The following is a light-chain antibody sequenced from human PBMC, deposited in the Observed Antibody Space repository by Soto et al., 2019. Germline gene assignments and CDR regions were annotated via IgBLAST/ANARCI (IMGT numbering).Light chain of an antibody. V-gene: IGKV3-15*01. CDR2: GAS. CDR1: QSVSSN. J-gene: IGKJ2*01. CDR3: QQYDNWLRT. Sequence: EIVMTQSPATLSVSPVERATLSCRASQSVSSNLAWYQQKPGQAPRLLIYGASTRATGIPERFSGIGSGTEFTLTISSLQSEDLAVYYCQQYDNWLRTFGQGTKLEIK.